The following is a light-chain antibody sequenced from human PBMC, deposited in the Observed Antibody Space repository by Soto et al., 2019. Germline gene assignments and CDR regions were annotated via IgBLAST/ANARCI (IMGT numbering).Light chain of an antibody. V-gene: IGKV3-15*01. J-gene: IGKJ1*01. Sequence: DIVLTQSPATLSLSPGERATLSCRASQSVSSSYLAWYQQKPGQAPRLLIYGASTRATGSPARFSGSGSGTEFTLTISSLQSEDYAVYYCHQYNNWPPWTFGHGTKVDIK. CDR1: QSVSSSY. CDR2: GAS. CDR3: HQYNNWPPWT.